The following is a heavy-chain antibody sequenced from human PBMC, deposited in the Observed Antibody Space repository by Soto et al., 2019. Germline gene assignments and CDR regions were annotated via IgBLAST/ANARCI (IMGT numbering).Heavy chain of an antibody. CDR3: ARVYWNPHYFDY. CDR1: GGSISSGGYY. D-gene: IGHD1-1*01. V-gene: IGHV4-31*03. CDR2: IYYSGST. J-gene: IGHJ4*02. Sequence: SETLSLTCTVSGGSISSGGYYWAWIRQHPGKGLEWIGYIYYSGSTYCNPSLKSRVTMSVDTSKSQFSLNLGSVTAADTAVYYCARVYWNPHYFDYWGQGTLVTVSS.